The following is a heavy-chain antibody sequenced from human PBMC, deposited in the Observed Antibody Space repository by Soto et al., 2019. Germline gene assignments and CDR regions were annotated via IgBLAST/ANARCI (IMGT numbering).Heavy chain of an antibody. Sequence: SQTLSLTCAISGDSVSSNSAAWNWIRQSPSRGLEWLGRTYYRSKWYNDYAVSVKSRITINPDTSKNQFSLQLNSVTPEDTAVYYCARTGDFWSGYPYYYYGMDVWGQGXTVTVYS. CDR3: ARTGDFWSGYPYYYYGMDV. J-gene: IGHJ6*02. V-gene: IGHV6-1*01. CDR2: TYYRSKWYN. D-gene: IGHD3-3*01. CDR1: GDSVSSNSAA.